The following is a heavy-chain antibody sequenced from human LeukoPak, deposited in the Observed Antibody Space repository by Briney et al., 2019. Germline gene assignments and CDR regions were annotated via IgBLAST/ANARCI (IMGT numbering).Heavy chain of an antibody. V-gene: IGHV3-48*03. Sequence: GGSLRLSCAASGFTFSSYEMNWVRQAPGKGLEWASYVSSSGSSIYYADSVKGRFTISRDNAKNSLYLQMNSLRAEDTAVYYCASSAWVCSGGSCSLDYWGQGTLVTVSS. J-gene: IGHJ4*02. CDR1: GFTFSSYE. CDR2: VSSSGSSI. CDR3: ASSAWVCSGGSCSLDY. D-gene: IGHD2-15*01.